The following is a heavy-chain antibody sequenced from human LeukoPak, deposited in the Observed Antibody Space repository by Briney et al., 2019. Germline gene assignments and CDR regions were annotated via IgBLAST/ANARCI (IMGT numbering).Heavy chain of an antibody. V-gene: IGHV3-30*03. CDR3: ARERGGTNFGMDV. CDR1: GFTFSRYG. J-gene: IGHJ6*02. D-gene: IGHD2-15*01. CDR2: ISYDGGNK. Sequence: GGSLRLSCAASGFTFSRYGMHWVRQASGKGLEWVALISYDGGNKYYADSVKGRFTISRDNSKNTLFLQMNSLRAEDTAVFYCARERGGTNFGMDVWGQGTSVTVSS.